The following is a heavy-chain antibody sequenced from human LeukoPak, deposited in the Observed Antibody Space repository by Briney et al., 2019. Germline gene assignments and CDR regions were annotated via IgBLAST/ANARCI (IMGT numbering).Heavy chain of an antibody. D-gene: IGHD3-3*01. J-gene: IGHJ4*02. Sequence: PSETLSLTCAVYGGSFSGYYWSWIRQPPGKGLEWIGEINHSGSTNYNPSLKSRVTISVDTSKNQFSLKLSSVTGADTAVYYCARGRVVGVLRFLEWFGSYFDYWGQGTLVTVSS. CDR2: INHSGST. V-gene: IGHV4-34*01. CDR3: ARGRVVGVLRFLEWFGSYFDY. CDR1: GGSFSGYY.